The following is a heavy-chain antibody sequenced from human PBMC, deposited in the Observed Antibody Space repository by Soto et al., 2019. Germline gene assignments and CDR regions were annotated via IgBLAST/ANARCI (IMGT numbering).Heavy chain of an antibody. CDR1: GFTLSGRS. CDR2: IDNAGTDS. V-gene: IGHV3-74*01. J-gene: IGHJ6*04. Sequence: EVQLAESGGGLVQPGGSLRLSCAASGFTLSGRSMHWVRQAPGQGLVWVSGIDNAGTDSTYADSVKGRFTSSRDNAKNMLYLQMNSLRVEDTAGYYCARGWFGPDVWGKGTTVTVSS. CDR3: ARGWFGPDV. D-gene: IGHD3-10*01.